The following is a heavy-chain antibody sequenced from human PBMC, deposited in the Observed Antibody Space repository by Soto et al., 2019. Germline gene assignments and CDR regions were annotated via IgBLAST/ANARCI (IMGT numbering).Heavy chain of an antibody. D-gene: IGHD2-2*02. J-gene: IGHJ5*02. CDR1: GGSIGSGGYY. CDR3: ASGVVVVPAAIENWFDP. Sequence: SETLSLTCTVSGGSIGSGGYYWSWIRQHPGKGLEWIGYIYYGGSTYYNPSLKSRVTISVDTSKNQFSLKLSSVTAADTAVYYCASGVVVVPAAIENWFDPWGQGTLVTVSS. CDR2: IYYGGST. V-gene: IGHV4-31*03.